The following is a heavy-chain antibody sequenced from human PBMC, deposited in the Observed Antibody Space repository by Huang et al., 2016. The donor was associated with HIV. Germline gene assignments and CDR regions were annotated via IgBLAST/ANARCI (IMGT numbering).Heavy chain of an antibody. CDR3: GRDPAAITETSSHYYYFMDV. V-gene: IGHV3-30*03. J-gene: IGHJ6*03. CDR1: GFPFRSHA. CDR2: SAYDGRTE. D-gene: IGHD2-15*01. Sequence: QVQLVESGGGVVRSGGSLRLSCAGSGFPFRSHAVHWDRQTPGKGWEGVGVSAYDGRTEHLADTVEGRLTISRDNSRNTLSLQMNSLRPEDTAVYFCGRDPAAITETSSHYYYFMDVWGNGTTVIVSS.